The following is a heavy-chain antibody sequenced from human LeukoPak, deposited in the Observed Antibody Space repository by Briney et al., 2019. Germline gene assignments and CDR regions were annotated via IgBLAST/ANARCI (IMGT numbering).Heavy chain of an antibody. J-gene: IGHJ4*02. Sequence: GGSLRLSCAASGFAFSSYGMHWVRQAPGKGLEWVALIRYDGSNKYYADSVKGRFTISRDNSKNTLYLQMNSLRAEDTAVYYCARDLPDYWGQGTLVTVSS. CDR2: IRYDGSNK. V-gene: IGHV3-30*02. CDR1: GFAFSSYG. CDR3: ARDLPDY.